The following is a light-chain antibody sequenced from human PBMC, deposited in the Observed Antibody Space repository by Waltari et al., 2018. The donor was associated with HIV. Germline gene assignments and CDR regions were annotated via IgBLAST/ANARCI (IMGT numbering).Light chain of an antibody. CDR2: EVT. CDR1: SSDIGTYNR. V-gene: IGLV2-18*02. J-gene: IGLJ3*02. Sequence: QSALTQPPSVSGSPGQSLTISCTGTSSDIGTYNRVSWYQQPPGTAPKLLIYEVTNRPSGVPDRFSWAKSGNTASLTNSGLQAEDEAAYYCSSYTSSSTWVFGGGTKLTVL. CDR3: SSYTSSSTWV.